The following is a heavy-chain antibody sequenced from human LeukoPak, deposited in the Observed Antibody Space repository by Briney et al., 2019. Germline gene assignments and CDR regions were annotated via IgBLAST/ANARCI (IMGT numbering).Heavy chain of an antibody. V-gene: IGHV3-53*01. J-gene: IGHJ4*02. CDR1: GFTFSSYW. Sequence: PGGSLRLSCAASGFTFSSYWMSWVRQTPGQGLEWISIIYASGGAYHAESVKGRFSAFRDTSKNTIFLQMNNLRAGDTAMYYCVRRHDYWGQGTLVTVSS. CDR2: IYASGGA. CDR3: VRRHDY.